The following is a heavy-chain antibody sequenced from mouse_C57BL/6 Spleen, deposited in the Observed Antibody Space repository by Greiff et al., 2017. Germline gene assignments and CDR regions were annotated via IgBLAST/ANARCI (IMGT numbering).Heavy chain of an antibody. CDR1: GYAFRSSW. D-gene: IGHD4-1*01. V-gene: IGHV1-82*01. CDR3: ARLTGTYFDY. CDR2: IYPGAGDT. Sequence: QVQLQQSGPELVKPGASVQISCKASGYAFRSSWMNWVKQRPGKGLEWIGRIYPGAGDTNYNGKFKGKATLTADKSSSTAYLQLSSLTSEDSAVYFCARLTGTYFDYWGQGTTLTVSS. J-gene: IGHJ2*01.